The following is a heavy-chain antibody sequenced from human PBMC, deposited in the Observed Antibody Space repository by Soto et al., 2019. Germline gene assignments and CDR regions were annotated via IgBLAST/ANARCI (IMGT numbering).Heavy chain of an antibody. CDR1: GFSYNSYA. CDR2: ISGGGGDT. D-gene: IGHD6-13*01. J-gene: IGHJ4*02. V-gene: IGHV3-23*01. Sequence: ELQLLESGGGLVQPGGSLRLSCAASGFSYNSYALSWVRQAPGKGLEWVSSISGGGGDTSYADSVRGRFTISRDNSKNTLDLLMNSLRADDAAVYYCVRSFTWYSEADYWGQGTLVTVSS. CDR3: VRSFTWYSEADY.